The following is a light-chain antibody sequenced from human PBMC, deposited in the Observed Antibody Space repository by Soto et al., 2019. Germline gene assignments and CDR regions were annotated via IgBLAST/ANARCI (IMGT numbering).Light chain of an antibody. J-gene: IGLJ2*01. Sequence: QSALTQPPSASGSPGQSVTISCTGTSSDVGGYNSVSWYQQHPGKAPKLLIYAVSQRPSGVPDRFSGSKSGNTASLTVSGLPDEDDADYYCCSYGSSDSGLFGGGTKLTVL. CDR3: CSYGSSDSGL. V-gene: IGLV2-8*01. CDR1: SSDVGGYNS. CDR2: AVS.